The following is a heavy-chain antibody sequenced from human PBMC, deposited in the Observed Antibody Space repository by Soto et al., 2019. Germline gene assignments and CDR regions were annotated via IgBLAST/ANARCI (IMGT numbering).Heavy chain of an antibody. Sequence: GGSLRLSCAASGFTFSSYGMQWVRQAPGKGLEWVAVIWYDGGNKYYADSVKGRFTISRDNSKNTLYLQINSLRAEDTAVYYCAREMGTSYFDYWGQGTLVTVSS. D-gene: IGHD1-7*01. CDR1: GFTFSSYG. V-gene: IGHV3-33*01. CDR3: AREMGTSYFDY. J-gene: IGHJ4*02. CDR2: IWYDGGNK.